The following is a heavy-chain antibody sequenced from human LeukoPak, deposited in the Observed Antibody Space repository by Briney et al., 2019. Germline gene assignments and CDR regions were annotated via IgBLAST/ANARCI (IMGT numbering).Heavy chain of an antibody. Sequence: GGSLRLSCAASGFTFSSYAMAWLRQAPGKGLEWVSTVTNSGSSTYYADSVKGRFTISRGNSKNTLFLQMNSLRAEDTAVYYCAKEDYGGNSKTFDIWGQGTMVTVSS. V-gene: IGHV3-23*01. J-gene: IGHJ3*02. CDR2: VTNSGSST. D-gene: IGHD4-23*01. CDR3: AKEDYGGNSKTFDI. CDR1: GFTFSSYA.